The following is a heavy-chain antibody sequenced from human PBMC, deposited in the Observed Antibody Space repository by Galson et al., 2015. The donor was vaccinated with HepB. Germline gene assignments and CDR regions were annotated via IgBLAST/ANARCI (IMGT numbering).Heavy chain of an antibody. V-gene: IGHV3-23*01. CDR2: ISGSGGGT. CDR3: AKLIVVVLAAISPSWQDY. D-gene: IGHD2-2*02. J-gene: IGHJ4*02. CDR1: GFTFSSYA. Sequence: SLRLSCAASGFTFSSYAMSWVRQAPGKGLEWVSAISGSGGGTTYADSVKGRFSISRDNSKNTLYLQMNSLRAEDTAVYYCAKLIVVVLAAISPSWQDYWGQGTLVTVSS.